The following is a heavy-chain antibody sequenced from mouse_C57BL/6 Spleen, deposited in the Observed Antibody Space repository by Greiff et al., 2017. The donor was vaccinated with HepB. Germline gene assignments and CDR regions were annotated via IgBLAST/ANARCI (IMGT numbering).Heavy chain of an antibody. D-gene: IGHD1-1*02. V-gene: IGHV14-4*01. CDR2: IDPENGDT. J-gene: IGHJ3*01. CDR1: GFNIKDDY. Sequence: VQLKESGAELVRPGASVKLSCTASGFNIKDDYMHWVKQRPEQGLEWIGWIDPENGDTEYASKFQGKATITADTSSNTAYLQLSSLTSEDTAVYYCTTLWSRAWFAYWGQGTLVTVSA. CDR3: TTLWSRAWFAY.